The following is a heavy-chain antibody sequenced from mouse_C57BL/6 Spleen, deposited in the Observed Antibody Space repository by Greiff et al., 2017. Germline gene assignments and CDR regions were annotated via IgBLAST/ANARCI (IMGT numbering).Heavy chain of an antibody. Sequence: DVLLLESGEGLVKPGGSLKLSCAASGFTFSSYAMSWVRQTPEKRLEWVAYISSGGDYSYYADTVKGRFTISRDTASNTLYLQMSSLKSEDTAMYYCTRDEFAYWGQGTLVTVSA. CDR1: GFTFSSYA. CDR3: TRDEFAY. V-gene: IGHV5-9-1*02. J-gene: IGHJ3*01. CDR2: ISSGGDYS.